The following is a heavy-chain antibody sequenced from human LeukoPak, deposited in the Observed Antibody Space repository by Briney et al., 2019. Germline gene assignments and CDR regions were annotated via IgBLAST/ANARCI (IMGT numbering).Heavy chain of an antibody. J-gene: IGHJ4*02. Sequence: GGSLRLSCAASGFTFSSYGMHWVRQAPGKGLEWVAFIRYDGSNKYYADSVKGRFTISRDNSKNTLYLQMNSLRAEDTAVYYCAKVGRIVGATPSDYWGQGTLVTVSS. CDR1: GFTFSSYG. D-gene: IGHD1-26*01. V-gene: IGHV3-30*02. CDR3: AKVGRIVGATPSDY. CDR2: IRYDGSNK.